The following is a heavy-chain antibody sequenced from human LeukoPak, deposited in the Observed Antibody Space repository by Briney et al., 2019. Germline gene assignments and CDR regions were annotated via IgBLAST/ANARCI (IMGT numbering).Heavy chain of an antibody. CDR2: ISGRGGSP. V-gene: IGHV3-23*01. CDR1: GFTFSSYG. D-gene: IGHD5-12*01. Sequence: GGSLRLSYAASGFTFSSYGMNWVRQAPGKGLEWVSAISGRGGSPYYADSVKGRFTISRDNSKNTLYLQMNSLRSEDMAVYYCAKEGKYIGKSWFDYWGQGTLVTVSS. J-gene: IGHJ4*02. CDR3: AKEGKYIGKSWFDY.